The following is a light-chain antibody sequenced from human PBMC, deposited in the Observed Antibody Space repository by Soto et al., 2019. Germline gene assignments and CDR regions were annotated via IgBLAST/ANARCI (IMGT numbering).Light chain of an antibody. J-gene: IGLJ1*01. Sequence: QSVLTQPASVSGSPGQSITISCTGTSSDVGAYNYVSWYQQHPGKAPKLMIYDVSNRPSGVSNRFSGSKSGNTASLTISGLQAEDVADYYCSSYTSSSTPYVFGIGTKVTVL. CDR2: DVS. CDR3: SSYTSSSTPYV. V-gene: IGLV2-14*01. CDR1: SSDVGAYNY.